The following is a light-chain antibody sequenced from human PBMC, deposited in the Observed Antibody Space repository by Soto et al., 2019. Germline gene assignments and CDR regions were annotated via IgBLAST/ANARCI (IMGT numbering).Light chain of an antibody. V-gene: IGLV1-44*01. J-gene: IGLJ1*01. CDR2: SNN. CDR1: NSNIGSHT. Sequence: QSVLTQPPSASGTPGQRVTMSCSGGNSNIGSHTVNWYRHLPGTAPTLLIFSNNQRPSGVPARFSGSKSGTSASLAISGLQSGDEGDYYCAAWDDSLNGFYVFGTGTKLTVL. CDR3: AAWDDSLNGFYV.